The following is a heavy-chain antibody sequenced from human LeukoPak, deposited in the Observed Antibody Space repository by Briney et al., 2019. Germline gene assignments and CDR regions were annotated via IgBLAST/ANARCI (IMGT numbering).Heavy chain of an antibody. V-gene: IGHV3-53*01. CDR3: ARDNYDSSGFT. CDR2: IYSGGGT. CDR1: GFTFISYA. D-gene: IGHD3-22*01. Sequence: GGSLRLSCAASGFTFISYAMSWVRQAPGKGLEWVSIIYSGGGTRYADSVKGRFTISRDNSRNTLYLQMNSLRAEDTALYYCARDNYDSSGFTWGQGTLVTVSS. J-gene: IGHJ4*02.